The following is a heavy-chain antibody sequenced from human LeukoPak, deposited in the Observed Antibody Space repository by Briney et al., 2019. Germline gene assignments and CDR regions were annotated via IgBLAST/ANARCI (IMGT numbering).Heavy chain of an antibody. CDR3: ARARRRGSYSDY. Sequence: GGSLRLSCAASGFTFSSYSMNWVRQAPGKGLEWVSSISSSSSYIYYADSVKGRFTISRDNAKNTLYLQMNSLRAEDTAVYYCARARRRGSYSDYWGQGTLVTVSS. J-gene: IGHJ4*02. V-gene: IGHV3-21*01. CDR1: GFTFSSYS. CDR2: ISSSSSYI. D-gene: IGHD1-26*01.